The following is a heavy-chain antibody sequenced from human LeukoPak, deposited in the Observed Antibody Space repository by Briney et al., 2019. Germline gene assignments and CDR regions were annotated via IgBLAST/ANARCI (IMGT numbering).Heavy chain of an antibody. V-gene: IGHV3-7*01. D-gene: IGHD2-2*01. J-gene: IGHJ1*01. CDR2: IKQDGSEK. Sequence: GGSLRLSCAASGFTFSSYWMSWVRQAPGKGLEWVANIKQDGSEKYYVDSVKGRFTISRDNAKNSLYLQMNSLRAEDTAVYYCAKALRGYCSSTSCLGGFQHWGQGTLVTVSS. CDR3: AKALRGYCSSTSCLGGFQH. CDR1: GFTFSSYW.